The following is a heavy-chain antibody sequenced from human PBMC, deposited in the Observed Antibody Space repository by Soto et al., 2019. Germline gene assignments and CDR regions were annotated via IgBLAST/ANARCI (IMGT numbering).Heavy chain of an antibody. V-gene: IGHV1-18*01. CDR2: ISAYNGNT. J-gene: IGHJ3*02. Sequence: QVQLVQSGAEVKKPGASVKVSCKASGYTFTSYGISWVRQAPGQGLEWMGWISAYNGNTNYAQKLQGRVTMTTDRSTSTAYMELRSLRSDDTAVYYCARESADIVVVVAATPGAFDIWGQGTMVTVSS. D-gene: IGHD2-15*01. CDR1: GYTFTSYG. CDR3: ARESADIVVVVAATPGAFDI.